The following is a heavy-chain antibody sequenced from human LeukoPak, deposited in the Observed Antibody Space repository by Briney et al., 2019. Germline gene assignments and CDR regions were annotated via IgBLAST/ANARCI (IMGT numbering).Heavy chain of an antibody. CDR2: ISGSGGST. CDR3: AKNSGGTCYSHLDY. V-gene: IGHV3-23*01. D-gene: IGHD2-15*01. CDR1: GFTFSSYG. J-gene: IGHJ4*02. Sequence: GGSLRLSCAASGFTFSSYGMTWVRQAPGKGLEWVSGISGSGGSTYYEDSVKGRFTISRDNFKNTPYLQMNSLRAEDTAVYYCAKNSGGTCYSHLDYWGQGTLVTVSS.